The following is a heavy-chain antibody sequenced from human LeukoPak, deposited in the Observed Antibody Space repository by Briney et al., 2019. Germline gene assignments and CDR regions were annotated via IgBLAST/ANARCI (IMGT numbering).Heavy chain of an antibody. CDR2: ISTYKGNT. CDR1: GYTFTSYG. Sequence: ASVKLSCKASGYTFTSYGISWVRQAPGQGLEWMGWISTYKGNTNYAQKLQGRVTVTTDTSTSTVYMELRSLRSDDTAVYYCGRSMDSSASRLIEYWGQGTLVTVSS. V-gene: IGHV1-18*01. D-gene: IGHD6-6*01. J-gene: IGHJ4*02. CDR3: GRSMDSSASRLIEY.